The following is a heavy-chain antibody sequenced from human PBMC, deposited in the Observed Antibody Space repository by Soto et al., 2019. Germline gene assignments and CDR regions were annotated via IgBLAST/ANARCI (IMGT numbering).Heavy chain of an antibody. Sequence: QITLKESGPTLVKPTQTLTLTCTFSGFSLSTSGVGVGWIRQPPGKALEWLALIYWDDDKRYSPSLKSRLTIAKDTSKNQVVLTMNNMDHVDTATSYCALRGFALDIWGQGTMVTVSS. D-gene: IGHD3-10*01. V-gene: IGHV2-5*02. CDR1: GFSLSTSGVG. CDR2: IYWDDDK. J-gene: IGHJ3*02. CDR3: ALRGFALDI.